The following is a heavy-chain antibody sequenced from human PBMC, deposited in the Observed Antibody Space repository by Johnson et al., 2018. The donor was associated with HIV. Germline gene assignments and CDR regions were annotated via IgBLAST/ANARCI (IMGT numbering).Heavy chain of an antibody. D-gene: IGHD1-26*01. CDR1: GFTFRNYA. V-gene: IGHV3-30-3*01. CDR3: ARETAGATNDAFDI. Sequence: QEQLVESGGGVVQPGRSLRLSCAASGFTFRNYAMHWVRQAPGTGLEWVAVTSYDGNNKYYADSVKGRFTISRDNAQNSLYLQMNSLRAEDTAVYYCARETAGATNDAFDIWGQGTMVTVSS. J-gene: IGHJ3*02. CDR2: TSYDGNNK.